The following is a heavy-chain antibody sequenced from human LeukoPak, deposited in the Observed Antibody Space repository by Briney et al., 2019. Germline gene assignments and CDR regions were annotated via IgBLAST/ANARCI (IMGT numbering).Heavy chain of an antibody. V-gene: IGHV4-34*01. J-gene: IGHJ4*02. CDR3: ARCRALAGLD. CDR1: GGSFSGYY. CDR2: INHSGST. Sequence: KPSETLSLTCAVYGGSFSGYYWSWIRQPPGKGLEWIGEINHSGSTNYNPSLKSRVTISVDTSKNQFSLKLSSVTAADTAVYYCARCRALAGLDWGQGTLVTVSS. D-gene: IGHD6-19*01.